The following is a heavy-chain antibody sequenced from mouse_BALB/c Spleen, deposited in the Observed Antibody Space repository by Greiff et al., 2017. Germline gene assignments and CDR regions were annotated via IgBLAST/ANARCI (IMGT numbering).Heavy chain of an antibody. V-gene: IGHV1S56*01. Sequence: QVQLQQSGPELVKPGASVRISCKASGYTFTSYYIHWVKQRPGQGLEWIGWIYPGNVNTKYNEKFKGKATLTADKSSSTAYMQLSSLTSEDSAVYFCARSDGYYSAWFAYWGQGTLVTVSA. CDR3: ARSDGYYSAWFAY. CDR1: GYTFTSYY. J-gene: IGHJ3*01. D-gene: IGHD2-3*01. CDR2: IYPGNVNT.